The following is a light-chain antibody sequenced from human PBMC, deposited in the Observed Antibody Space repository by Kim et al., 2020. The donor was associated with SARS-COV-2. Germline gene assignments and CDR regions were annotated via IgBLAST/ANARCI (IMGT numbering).Light chain of an antibody. Sequence: SSELTQDPAVSVALGQTVRITCQGDSLRTYHASWYQQKPGQAPLLVIYAKTNRPSGIPDRFSGSSSGNTASLTITGTQAEDEADYYCNSRDSSGNHVLFGGGTQVTDL. CDR3: NSRDSSGNHVL. CDR1: SLRTYH. CDR2: AKT. J-gene: IGLJ2*01. V-gene: IGLV3-19*01.